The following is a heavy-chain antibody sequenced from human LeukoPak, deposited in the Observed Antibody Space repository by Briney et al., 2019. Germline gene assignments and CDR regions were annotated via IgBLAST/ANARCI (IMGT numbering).Heavy chain of an antibody. Sequence: GGSLRLSCAASGFTFSNYAMSWVRQAPGKGLEWVSSISGSGGSRDYADSVRGRFTISRDNSRNTLYLQMTSLRAEDTAVYYCAKDLVTGSLDYWGQGTLVTVSS. CDR2: ISGSGGSR. V-gene: IGHV3-23*01. D-gene: IGHD3-10*01. CDR3: AKDLVTGSLDY. CDR1: GFTFSNYA. J-gene: IGHJ4*02.